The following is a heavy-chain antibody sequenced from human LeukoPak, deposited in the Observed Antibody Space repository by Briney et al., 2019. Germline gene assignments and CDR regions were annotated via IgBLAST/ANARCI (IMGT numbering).Heavy chain of an antibody. J-gene: IGHJ4*01. CDR2: INPDGSST. CDR1: GFTFISYG. CDR3: TRELPREVTLDY. V-gene: IGHV3-74*01. Sequence: PGGSLRLSCAASGFTFISYGMQWVRQAPGKGLVLVSRINPDGSSTSYADSVNGRFTVSRDNAKNTLYLQVNSLRAEDTAVYFCTRELPREVTLDYWGQGTLVTVSS. D-gene: IGHD2-21*02.